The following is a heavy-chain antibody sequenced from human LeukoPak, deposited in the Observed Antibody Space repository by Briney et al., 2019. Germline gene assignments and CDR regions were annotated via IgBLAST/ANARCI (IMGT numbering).Heavy chain of an antibody. CDR2: ISSSSSYI. J-gene: IGHJ3*02. Sequence: PGGSLRLSCAASGFTFSSYSMNWVRQAPGKGLEWVSSISSSSSYIYYADSVKGRFTISRDNAKNSLYLQMNSLRAEDTAVYYCARYPGYQLPEDAFDIWGQGTMVTVSS. CDR3: ARYPGYQLPEDAFDI. D-gene: IGHD2-2*01. V-gene: IGHV3-21*01. CDR1: GFTFSSYS.